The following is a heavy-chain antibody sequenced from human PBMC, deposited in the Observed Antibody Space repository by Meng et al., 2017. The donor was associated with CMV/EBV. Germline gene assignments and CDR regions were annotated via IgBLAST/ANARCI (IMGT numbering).Heavy chain of an antibody. D-gene: IGHD4-11*01. CDR3: AHTWSSNYFDP. J-gene: IGHJ5*02. CDR2: IYWNDDK. Sequence: SGPTLVKPTQTRTLTCTFSGFSLTTSGVSVGWIRQPPGKALEWLALIYWNDDKRYSPSLKSRLTITKDTSKNQVVLTVTNMDPVDTATYYFAHTWSSNYFDPWGQGTLVTVSS. CDR1: GFSLTTSGVS. V-gene: IGHV2-5*01.